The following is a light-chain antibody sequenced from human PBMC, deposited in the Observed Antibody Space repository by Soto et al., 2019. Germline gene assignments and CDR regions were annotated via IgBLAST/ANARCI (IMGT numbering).Light chain of an antibody. Sequence: EIVLTQSPGTLSLSPGERATLSCRASQSVSVNSLAWYQQKGGQAPRLLIYAASTRATGVPDRFSGSGSGTDFALTISRLETEDFAVYYCQQYGGSPSTFGPETKVDSK. CDR1: QSVSVNS. CDR3: QQYGGSPST. J-gene: IGKJ3*01. V-gene: IGKV3-20*01. CDR2: AAS.